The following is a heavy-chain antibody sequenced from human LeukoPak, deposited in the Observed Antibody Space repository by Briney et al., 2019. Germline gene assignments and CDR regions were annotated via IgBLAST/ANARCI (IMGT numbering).Heavy chain of an antibody. D-gene: IGHD1-7*01. CDR3: SRLITGTTPAFDI. V-gene: IGHV4-4*07. J-gene: IGHJ3*02. Sequence: PSETPSLTCTVSGGSISSYYWSWIRQPAGKGLEWIGRVYTSGSTHYNPSLKTRLTMSVDTSKNQFSLKLSSVTAADTGVYYCSRLITGTTPAFDIWGQGTMVTVSS. CDR1: GGSISSYY. CDR2: VYTSGST.